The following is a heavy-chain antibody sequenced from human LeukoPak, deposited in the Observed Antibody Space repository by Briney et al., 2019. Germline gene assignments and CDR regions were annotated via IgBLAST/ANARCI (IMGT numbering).Heavy chain of an antibody. J-gene: IGHJ3*02. CDR3: AKGHAINYFDSRNAFDI. CDR2: ISYEGSNK. V-gene: IGHV3-30*18. CDR1: GFTFSNYG. Sequence: GGSLRLSCAASGFTFSNYGMHWVRQAPGKGLEGVAVISYEGSNKYYADSVKGRFTISRDNSKNTLCLQMNSLRAEDTAVYYCAKGHAINYFDSRNAFDIWGQGTMVTVSS. D-gene: IGHD3-22*01.